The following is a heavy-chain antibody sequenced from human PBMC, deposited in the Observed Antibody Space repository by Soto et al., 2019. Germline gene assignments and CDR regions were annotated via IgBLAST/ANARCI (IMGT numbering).Heavy chain of an antibody. V-gene: IGHV3-23*01. CDR2: ISGSGGST. Sequence: GGALRVSCSASGLAFRSYAMRWVRQAPGKGLEWVSAISGSGGSTYYADSVKGRFTISRDNSKNTLYLQMNSLRAEDTAVYYCARTNACIAAAGHFDYWGQGTLVPVSS. D-gene: IGHD6-13*01. J-gene: IGHJ4*02. CDR3: ARTNACIAAAGHFDY. CDR1: GLAFRSYA.